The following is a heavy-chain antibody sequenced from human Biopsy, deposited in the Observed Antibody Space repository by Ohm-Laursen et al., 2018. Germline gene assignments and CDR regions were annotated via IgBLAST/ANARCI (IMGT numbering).Heavy chain of an antibody. D-gene: IGHD3-9*01. CDR2: VYDSGKS. V-gene: IGHV4-38-2*02. CDR1: GFSISSGYY. Sequence: GTLSLTCAVSGFSISSGYYWGWIRQPPGKGLEGIGSVYDSGKSYYNPSLKSRVTISVDVSKNQFSLKLSSLTAADTAVYYCARDRFDLLTPNWFDPWGQGTLVTVSS. J-gene: IGHJ5*02. CDR3: ARDRFDLLTPNWFDP.